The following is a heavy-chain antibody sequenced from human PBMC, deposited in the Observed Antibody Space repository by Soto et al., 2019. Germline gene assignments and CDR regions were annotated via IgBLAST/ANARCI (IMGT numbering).Heavy chain of an antibody. V-gene: IGHV3-33*06. CDR3: GKDIRSGSIDY. Sequence: GGSLRLSCAASGYSITNHGMHWVRQAPGKGLEWVALIWAHGTEQYYADSVKGRFTVSRDTSTNTVYLQMNSLRAEDTARYYCGKDIRSGSIDYWGRGTLVTVS. CDR2: IWAHGTEQ. D-gene: IGHD1-1*01. J-gene: IGHJ4*02. CDR1: GYSITNHG.